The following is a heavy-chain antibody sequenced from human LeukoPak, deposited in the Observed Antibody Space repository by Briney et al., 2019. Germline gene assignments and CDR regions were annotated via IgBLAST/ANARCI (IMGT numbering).Heavy chain of an antibody. CDR3: ARAAGDRIGYFDL. CDR2: ISGSGGST. V-gene: IGHV3-23*01. Sequence: PGGSLRLSCAASGFTFSSYAMSWVRQAPGKGLEWVSAISGSGGSTYYADSVKGRFTISRDNSKNTVYLQMNSLRVEDTAVYYCARAAGDRIGYFDLWGRGTLVSVSS. J-gene: IGHJ2*01. CDR1: GFTFSSYA. D-gene: IGHD7-27*01.